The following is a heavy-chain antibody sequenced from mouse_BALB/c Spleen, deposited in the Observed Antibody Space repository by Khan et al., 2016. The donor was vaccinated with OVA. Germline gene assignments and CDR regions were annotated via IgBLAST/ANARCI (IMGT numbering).Heavy chain of an antibody. V-gene: IGHV3-2*02. J-gene: IGHJ2*01. CDR3: ARVYGGDFDY. CDR1: GYSITSDYA. CDR2: ISYSGNT. Sequence: EVQLQESGPGLVKPSQSLSLTCTVTGYSITSDYAWNWTRQFPGNKLEWMGFISYSGNTNYNPSLKSRISITRDTTKNQFFLQLNSVTIEDTATYYCARVYGGDFDYWGQGTTLTVSS. D-gene: IGHD1-1*01.